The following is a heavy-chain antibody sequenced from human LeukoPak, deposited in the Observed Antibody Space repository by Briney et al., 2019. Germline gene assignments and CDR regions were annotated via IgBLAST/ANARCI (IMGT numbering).Heavy chain of an antibody. Sequence: SETLSLTCSVSGGSISSYYWSWIRQPAGKGLEWIGRIYTSGSTNYNPSLKSRVTISVDTSKNQFSLKLSSVTAADTAVYYCARGLRSAHFDYWGQGTLVTVSS. CDR2: IYTSGST. V-gene: IGHV4-4*07. CDR3: ARGLRSAHFDY. J-gene: IGHJ4*02. CDR1: GGSISSYY. D-gene: IGHD2-15*01.